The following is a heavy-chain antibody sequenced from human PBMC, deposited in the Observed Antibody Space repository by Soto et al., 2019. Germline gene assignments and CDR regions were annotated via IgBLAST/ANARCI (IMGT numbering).Heavy chain of an antibody. CDR3: ATIVVVASTMRDAAFDI. D-gene: IGHD2-2*01. CDR2: VHHSGST. Sequence: QVQLQQWGTGQLKSSETLSLTCAVNGGSFSGYYWSWIRQPPGKGLEWIGEVHHSGSTNYNPSLKSRFTITLDTSKNQFSLKLNSVTAADTAVYYCATIVVVASTMRDAAFDIWGQGTMVTVPS. J-gene: IGHJ3*02. CDR1: GGSFSGYY. V-gene: IGHV4-34*01.